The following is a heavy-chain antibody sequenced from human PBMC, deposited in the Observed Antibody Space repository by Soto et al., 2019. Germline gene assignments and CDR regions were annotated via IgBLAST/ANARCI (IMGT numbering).Heavy chain of an antibody. Sequence: SVKVSCKASGGTFSSYSINWVRQAPGQGLEWMGGIIPIFGTASNAQKFQGRVTITADESATTVYMELSSLRSEDTAVYYCARAPNILTVKYYFDYWGQGTLVTVSS. V-gene: IGHV1-69*13. J-gene: IGHJ4*02. CDR1: GGTFSSYS. D-gene: IGHD3-9*01. CDR3: ARAPNILTVKYYFDY. CDR2: IIPIFGTA.